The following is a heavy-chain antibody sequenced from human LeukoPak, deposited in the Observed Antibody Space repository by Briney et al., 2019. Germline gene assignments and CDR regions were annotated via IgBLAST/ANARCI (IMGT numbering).Heavy chain of an antibody. J-gene: IGHJ4*02. Sequence: SETLSLTCTVSGGSISSHYWSWIRQPPGKGLEWIGCIYYSGTTNYNPSLKSRVTISVDTSNNQFSLKLSSVTAADTAMYYCARGNWRYYFGYWGQGTLVTVSS. V-gene: IGHV4-59*11. CDR2: IYYSGTT. D-gene: IGHD1-1*01. CDR3: ARGNWRYYFGY. CDR1: GGSISSHY.